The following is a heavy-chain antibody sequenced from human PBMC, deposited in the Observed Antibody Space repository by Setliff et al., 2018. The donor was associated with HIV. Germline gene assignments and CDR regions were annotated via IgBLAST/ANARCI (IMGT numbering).Heavy chain of an antibody. J-gene: IGHJ6*02. CDR2: IYHSGKT. V-gene: IGHV4-39*07. Sequence: SETLSLTCTVSGDSISRRIYYWGWIRQPPGKGLEWTGSIYHSGKTYYNPSLKSRLTISVDTSKNQFSLKLSSVTAADTAVYYCAREGASYDRGYYYGMDVWGQGTTVTVSS. CDR3: AREGASYDRGYYYGMDV. CDR1: GDSISRRIYY. D-gene: IGHD3-22*01.